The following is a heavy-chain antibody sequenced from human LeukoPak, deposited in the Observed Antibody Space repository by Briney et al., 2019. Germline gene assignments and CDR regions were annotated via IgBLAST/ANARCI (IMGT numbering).Heavy chain of an antibody. CDR2: MSLSGSS. D-gene: IGHD2-2*01. CDR1: GGSVSSYY. V-gene: IGHV4-59*02. CDR3: ARAPYANAWYAFDV. Sequence: SATLSLTRTVSGGSVSSYYRSWIRRPPGRGLEWIASMSLSGSSVSNPSFTSRVTTLVDTSKNQFSLNLTSVTAADTAVYYCARAPYANAWYAFDVWGHGTMVTVSS. J-gene: IGHJ3*01.